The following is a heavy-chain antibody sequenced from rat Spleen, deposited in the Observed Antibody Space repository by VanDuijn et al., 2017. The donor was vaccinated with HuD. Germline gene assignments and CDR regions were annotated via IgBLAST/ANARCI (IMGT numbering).Heavy chain of an antibody. CDR1: GFTFSDYG. CDR2: ISYDGSST. J-gene: IGHJ2*01. Sequence: EVQLVESGGGLVQPGRSLKLSCAASGFTFSDYGMAWVRQAPTKGLEWVATISYDGSSTYYRDSVKGRFTISRDIAKSTLSLQMDSLRSEDTATYYCARRHYGYTDYFDYWGQGVMVTVSS. CDR3: ARRHYGYTDYFDY. D-gene: IGHD1-9*01. V-gene: IGHV5-29*01.